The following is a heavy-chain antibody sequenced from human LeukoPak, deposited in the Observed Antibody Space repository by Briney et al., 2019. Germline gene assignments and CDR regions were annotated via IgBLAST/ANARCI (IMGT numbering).Heavy chain of an antibody. CDR3: VRGSTLRHYQY. CDR1: GGSISSTTXY. CDR2: IYYSGTT. Sequence: SETLSLTCTVSGGSISSTTXYXGXIRRPXGKGLXWIGTIYYSGTTYYNPSLKSRVTVSVDTSKNQFSLKLSSVTAADTAVYYCVRGSTLRHYQYWGQGTLVTVSS. V-gene: IGHV4-39*01. J-gene: IGHJ4*02. D-gene: IGHD3-16*01.